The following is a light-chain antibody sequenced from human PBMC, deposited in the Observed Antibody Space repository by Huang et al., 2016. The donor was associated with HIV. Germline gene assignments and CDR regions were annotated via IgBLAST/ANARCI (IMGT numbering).Light chain of an antibody. V-gene: IGKV1-NL1*01. CDR2: AAS. CDR3: QQSYSTPWT. Sequence: DIQMTQSPSSLSPSLGDRVTITCRASPGLSYSLAWYQQKPGKAPKLLIYAASRLERGVPSRFSGSGSGTDYTLTISSLQPEDFATYYCQQSYSTPWTFGQGTKVEAK. J-gene: IGKJ1*01. CDR1: PGLSYS.